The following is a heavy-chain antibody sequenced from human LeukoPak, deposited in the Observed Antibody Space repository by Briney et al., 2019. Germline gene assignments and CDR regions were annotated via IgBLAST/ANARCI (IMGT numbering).Heavy chain of an antibody. CDR1: GFTFSSYA. CDR3: ARYSGSYEVNYYYYYGMDV. D-gene: IGHD1-26*01. V-gene: IGHV3-23*01. Sequence: GGSLRLSCAASGFTFSSYAMSWVRQAPGKGLEWVSAISGSGGCTYYADSVKGRFTISRDNAKNSLYLQMNSLRAEDTAVYYCARYSGSYEVNYYYYYGMDVWGQGTTVTVSS. CDR2: ISGSGGCT. J-gene: IGHJ6*02.